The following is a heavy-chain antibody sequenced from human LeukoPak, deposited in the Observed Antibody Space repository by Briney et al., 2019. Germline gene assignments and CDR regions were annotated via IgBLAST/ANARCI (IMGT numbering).Heavy chain of an antibody. J-gene: IGHJ4*02. D-gene: IGHD3-22*01. V-gene: IGHV4-34*01. CDR2: XNHSGST. Sequence: SLXCAVXXGXXXGXXWSXXXQXXXXXXXXXXXXNHSGSTNYNPSLKRRVTISVDTSKNQFSLKLSSVTAADTAVYYCARRVVITPGAFYFDYWGQGTLVTVSS. CDR3: ARRVVITPGAFYFDY. CDR1: XGXXXGXX.